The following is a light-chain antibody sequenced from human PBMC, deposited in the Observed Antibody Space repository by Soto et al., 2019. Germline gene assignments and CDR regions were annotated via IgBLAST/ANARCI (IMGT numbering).Light chain of an antibody. J-gene: IGKJ1*01. Sequence: DIVITQSPVTLSVSPGERATLSCRASQSVSSNLAWYKQKPGQAPRLLIYGASTRATGIPARFSGSGSGTEFTLTISSLKSEDFEVYYCQQYNDWPRTFGQGTKVDIK. CDR1: QSVSSN. V-gene: IGKV3-15*01. CDR2: GAS. CDR3: QQYNDWPRT.